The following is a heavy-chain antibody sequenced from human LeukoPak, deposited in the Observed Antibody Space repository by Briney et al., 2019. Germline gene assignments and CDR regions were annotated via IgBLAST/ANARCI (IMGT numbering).Heavy chain of an antibody. J-gene: IGHJ6*02. V-gene: IGHV1-18*01. CDR1: GYTFTSYD. CDR2: ISAYNGNT. CDR3: AREINIVVVTAINYYYYGMDV. D-gene: IGHD2-21*02. Sequence: ASVKVSCKASGYTFTSYDINWVRQAPGQGLEWMGWISAYNGNTNYAQKLQGRVTMTTDTSTSTAYMELRSLRSDDTAVYYCAREINIVVVTAINYYYYGMDVWGQGTTVTVSS.